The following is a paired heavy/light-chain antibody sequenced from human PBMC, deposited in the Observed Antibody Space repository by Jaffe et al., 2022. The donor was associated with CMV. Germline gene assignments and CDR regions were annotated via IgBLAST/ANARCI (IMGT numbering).Light chain of an antibody. CDR1: SSDVGDYNH. CDR3: SSYTNSNTWV. J-gene: IGLJ3*02. CDR2: DVS. Sequence: QSALTQPASVSGSPGQSSTISCTATSSDVGDYNHVSWYQQHPGKAPNLILYDVSNRPSGVSNRFSGSKSGNTASLTISGLQAEDEADYYCSSYTNSNTWVFGGGTKVTVL. V-gene: IGLV2-14*03.
Heavy chain of an antibody. J-gene: IGHJ4*02. CDR1: GFTFSDYY. CDR3: ARSGYAYGYVY. V-gene: IGHV3-11*01. CDR2: ISSSGKTI. D-gene: IGHD5-18*01. Sequence: QVQLVESGGGLVKPGGSLRLSCVASGFTFSDYYMSWIRQAPGKGLEWVSYISSSGKTIYYADSVKGRFTISRDNAKNSLYLQMNSLRAEDTAVYYCARSGYAYGYVYWGQGTLLTVSS.